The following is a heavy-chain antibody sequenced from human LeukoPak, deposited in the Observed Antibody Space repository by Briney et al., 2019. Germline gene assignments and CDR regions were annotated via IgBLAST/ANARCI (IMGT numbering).Heavy chain of an antibody. CDR1: GGSISSYH. D-gene: IGHD1-26*01. V-gene: IGHV4-59*12. Sequence: KPSETLSLTCTVSGGSISSYHWSWIRQPPGKGLEWIGHIYYSGTTNYNPSLKSRVTMSVDTSKNQFSLKLSSVTAADTAVYYCAREEPRQGDSGSYSLFDYWGQGTLVTVSS. J-gene: IGHJ4*02. CDR3: AREEPRQGDSGSYSLFDY. CDR2: IYYSGTT.